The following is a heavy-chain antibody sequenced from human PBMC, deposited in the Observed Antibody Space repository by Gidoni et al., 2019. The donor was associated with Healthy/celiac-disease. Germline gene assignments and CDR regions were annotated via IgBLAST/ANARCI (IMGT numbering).Heavy chain of an antibody. CDR3: ATSWGTVTSFPGWFDP. D-gene: IGHD4-4*01. CDR1: GGTFSSYA. CDR2: LIPIFGTA. Sequence: QVQLVQSGAEVKKPGSSVKVSCKASGGTFSSYAISGVRQAPGQGLEGMGGLIPIFGTANYAQKLQGRVTITADKSTSTAYMELSSLRSEDTAVYYCATSWGTVTSFPGWFDPWGQGTLVTVSS. V-gene: IGHV1-69*06. J-gene: IGHJ5*02.